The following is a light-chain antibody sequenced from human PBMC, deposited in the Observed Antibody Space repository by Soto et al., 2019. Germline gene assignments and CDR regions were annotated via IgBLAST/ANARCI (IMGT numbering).Light chain of an antibody. CDR2: GAS. CDR3: QHYDDLPWA. V-gene: IGKV1-33*01. CDR1: KDIKNY. Sequence: DIQMTQSPSSLSASVGDRVTITCQASKDIKNYLNWYQQKPGKAPKLLIYGASILEIGVPSRFSGSGSGTDFTFTISSLQPEDIATYYCQHYDDLPWAFGQGTKVAIK. J-gene: IGKJ1*01.